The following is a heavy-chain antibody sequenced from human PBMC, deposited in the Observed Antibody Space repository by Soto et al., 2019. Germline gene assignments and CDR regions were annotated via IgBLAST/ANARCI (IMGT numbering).Heavy chain of an antibody. CDR2: IYYSGST. J-gene: IGHJ2*01. Sequence: QVQLQESGPGLVKPSETLSLTCTVSGGSISSYYWSWIRQPPGKGLEWIGYIYYSGSTNYNPSLKXLVXIXEDTSKNQFSLKLSSVTAADTAVYYCARGRGGYFDLWGRGTLVTVSS. V-gene: IGHV4-59*08. D-gene: IGHD3-16*01. CDR3: ARGRGGYFDL. CDR1: GGSISSYY.